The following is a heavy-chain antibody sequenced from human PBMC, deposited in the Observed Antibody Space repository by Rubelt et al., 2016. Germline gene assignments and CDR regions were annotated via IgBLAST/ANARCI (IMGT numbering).Heavy chain of an antibody. D-gene: IGHD6-25*01. CDR1: GGSFSDYY. V-gene: IGHV4-34*01. CDR2: IYYGGDT. Sequence: QVQLQRWGAGLLKTSATLSLTCAVYGGSFSDYYWGWIRQPPGKGLEWIGSIYYGGDTYYNPSLKSRVTISVDTSKNQFSLKLNSVTAADTAMYYCAAAFDYWGQGTLVTVSS. J-gene: IGHJ4*02. CDR3: AAAFDY.